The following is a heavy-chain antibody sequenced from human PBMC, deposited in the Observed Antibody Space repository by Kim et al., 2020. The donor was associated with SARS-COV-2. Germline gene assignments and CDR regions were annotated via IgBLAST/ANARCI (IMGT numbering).Heavy chain of an antibody. J-gene: IGHJ4*02. D-gene: IGHD6-13*01. V-gene: IGHV4-31*03. CDR1: GGSIRSGGKF. Sequence: SETLSLTCSVSGGSIRSGGKFWTWMRQHPAKGLEWIGNISYSGNPHYSSSLRSRAIISLKTSKNQFSLVLTPVTAADTAVYYWSRGQPLDYWGQGILV. CDR3: SRGQPLDY. CDR2: ISYSGNP.